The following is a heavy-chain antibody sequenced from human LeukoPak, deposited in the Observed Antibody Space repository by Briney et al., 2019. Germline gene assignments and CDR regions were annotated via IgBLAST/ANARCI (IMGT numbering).Heavy chain of an antibody. V-gene: IGHV3-23*01. Sequence: GGSLRLSCAASGFTFDTYAMSWVRQAPGKGLEWVSSISGSGGSTYYADSVKGRFTISRDNSKNTLYLQMNSLRVEDTAVYYCANGGLWLPTRTAWGQGTLVTVSS. J-gene: IGHJ5*02. D-gene: IGHD3-22*01. CDR3: ANGGLWLPTRTA. CDR1: GFTFDTYA. CDR2: ISGSGGST.